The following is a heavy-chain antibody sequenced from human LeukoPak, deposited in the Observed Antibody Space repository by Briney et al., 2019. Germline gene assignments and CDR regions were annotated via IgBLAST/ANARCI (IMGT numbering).Heavy chain of an antibody. CDR2: IRGRYYGGTT. Sequence: PGGSLRLSCIASGFTFGDYAVNWVSQAPGKGMEWVGFIRGRYYGGTTEYAASVKGRFTISGDDSKSIAYLQMNSLKPEDTGVYYCTRLNTPGYDSALVYWGQGTLVTVSS. CDR3: TRLNTPGYDSALVY. V-gene: IGHV3-49*04. J-gene: IGHJ4*02. CDR1: GFTFGDYA. D-gene: IGHD5-12*01.